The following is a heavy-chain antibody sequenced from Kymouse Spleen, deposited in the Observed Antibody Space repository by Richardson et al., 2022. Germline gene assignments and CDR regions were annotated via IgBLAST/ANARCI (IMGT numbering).Heavy chain of an antibody. D-gene: IGHD3-10*01. CDR1: GFTFDDYA. CDR3: AKDDYYGSGSYHYYYYYGMDV. CDR2: ISWNSGSI. V-gene: IGHV3-9*01. Sequence: EVQLVESGGGLVQPGRSLRLSCAASGFTFDDYAMHWVRQAPGKGLEWVSGISWNSGSIGYADSVKGRFTISRDNAKNSLYLQMNSLRAEDTALYYCAKDDYYGSGSYHYYYYYGMDVWGQGTTVTVSS. J-gene: IGHJ6*02.